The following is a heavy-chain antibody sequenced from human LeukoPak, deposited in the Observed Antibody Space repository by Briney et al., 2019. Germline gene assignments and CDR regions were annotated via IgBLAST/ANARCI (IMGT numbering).Heavy chain of an antibody. CDR3: ARGSSPHPRSGSRNSAWNWFDP. J-gene: IGHJ5*02. CDR2: INHSGST. CDR1: GGSFSGYY. Sequence: PSETLSLTCAVYGGSFSGYYRSWIRQPPGKGLEWIGEINHSGSTNYNPSLKSRVTISVDTSKNQFPLKLSSVTAADTAVYYCARGSSPHPRSGSRNSAWNWFDPWGQGTLVTVSS. D-gene: IGHD3-10*01. V-gene: IGHV4-34*01.